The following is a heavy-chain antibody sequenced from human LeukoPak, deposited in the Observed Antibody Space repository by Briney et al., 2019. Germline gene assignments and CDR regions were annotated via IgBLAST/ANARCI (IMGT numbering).Heavy chain of an antibody. V-gene: IGHV3-30*02. CDR2: IRYDGSNK. CDR1: GFTFSSYG. D-gene: IGHD2-2*01. Sequence: PGGSLRLSCAESGFTFSSYGMHWVRQAPGKGLEWVAFIRYDGSNKYYADSVKGRFTISRDNSKNTLYLQMNSLRAEDTAVYYCAKESTKGRYCSSTSCSRGAFDIWGQGTMVAVSS. CDR3: AKESTKGRYCSSTSCSRGAFDI. J-gene: IGHJ3*02.